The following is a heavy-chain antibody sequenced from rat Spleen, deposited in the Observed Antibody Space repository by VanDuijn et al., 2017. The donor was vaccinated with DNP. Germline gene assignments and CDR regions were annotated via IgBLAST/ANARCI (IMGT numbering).Heavy chain of an antibody. D-gene: IGHD5-1*01. Sequence: QVQLKESGPGLVQPSQTLSLTCTVAGFSLTGYNVHWVRQPPGKGLEWMGIIWNTGGTRYNSALKSRLTIIKDTSKSQVFLNMNSLQTEDTATYYCARDRLGAMDAWGQGTSVTVSS. CDR2: IWNTGGT. J-gene: IGHJ4*01. CDR1: GFSLTGYN. V-gene: IGHV2-41*01. CDR3: ARDRLGAMDA.